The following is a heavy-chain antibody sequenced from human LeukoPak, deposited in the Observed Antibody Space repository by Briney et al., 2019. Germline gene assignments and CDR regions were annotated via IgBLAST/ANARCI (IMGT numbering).Heavy chain of an antibody. Sequence: ASVKVSCKAFGYSLTRYYMHWVRQAPGQGLEWMGVINPSGGTTSHAQRFQDRVTMTRDTSTSTVYMEVSSLRSEDTAVYFCARVRGYSLFDYWGQGILVTVSS. V-gene: IGHV1-46*01. CDR1: GYSLTRYY. J-gene: IGHJ4*02. CDR3: ARVRGYSLFDY. CDR2: INPSGGTT. D-gene: IGHD5-18*01.